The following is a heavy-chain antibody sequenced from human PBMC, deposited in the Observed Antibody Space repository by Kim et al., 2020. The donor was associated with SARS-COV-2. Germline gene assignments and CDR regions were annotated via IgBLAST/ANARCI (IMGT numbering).Heavy chain of an antibody. D-gene: IGHD3-10*01. CDR2: FDPEDGET. CDR1: GYTLTELS. Sequence: ASVKVSCKVSGYTLTELSMHWVRQAPGKGLEWMGGFDPEDGETIYAQKFQGRVTMTEDTSTDTAYMELSSLRSEDTAVYYCATDLEYYGSGSDGMDVWGQGTTVTVSS. V-gene: IGHV1-24*01. CDR3: ATDLEYYGSGSDGMDV. J-gene: IGHJ6*02.